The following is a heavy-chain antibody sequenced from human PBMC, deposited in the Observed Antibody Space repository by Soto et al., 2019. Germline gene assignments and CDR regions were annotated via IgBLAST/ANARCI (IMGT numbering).Heavy chain of an antibody. CDR3: ARGPFWQGYSSGRYVEDVINY. Sequence: GGSLRLSCAASGFTFSSYGMHWVRQAPGKGLEWVAVIWYDGSNKYYADSVKGRFTISRDNSKNTLYLQMNSLRAEDTAVYYCARGPFWQGYSSGRYVEDVINYWGQGTLVTVSS. CDR2: IWYDGSNK. CDR1: GFTFSSYG. D-gene: IGHD6-19*01. V-gene: IGHV3-33*01. J-gene: IGHJ4*02.